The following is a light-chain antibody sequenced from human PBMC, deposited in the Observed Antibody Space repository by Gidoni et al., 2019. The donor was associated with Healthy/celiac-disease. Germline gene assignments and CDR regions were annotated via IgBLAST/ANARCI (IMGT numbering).Light chain of an antibody. V-gene: IGLV1-36*01. CDR3: AAWDDRLNGWV. Sequence: QSVLTQPPSVSEAPRQRVTIACSGSSSNIGNNAVNWYQQLPGKAPKLLISYDDLPPSGVSDRFSGSKSGTSASLAISGLRSEDEADYYCAAWDDRLNGWVFGGGTKLTVL. CDR1: SSNIGNNA. CDR2: YDD. J-gene: IGLJ3*02.